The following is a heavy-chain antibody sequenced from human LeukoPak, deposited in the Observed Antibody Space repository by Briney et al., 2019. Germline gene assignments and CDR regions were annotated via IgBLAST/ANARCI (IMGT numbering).Heavy chain of an antibody. Sequence: GGSLRLSCTASGFTFSSYGMHWVRQAPGKGLEWVAFIRYDGSNKYYADSVKGRFTISRDNSKSTLYLQMNSLRAEDTAVYYCAKDGPNWNYCFDYWGQGTLVTVSS. D-gene: IGHD1-7*01. CDR1: GFTFSSYG. V-gene: IGHV3-30*02. CDR3: AKDGPNWNYCFDY. J-gene: IGHJ4*02. CDR2: IRYDGSNK.